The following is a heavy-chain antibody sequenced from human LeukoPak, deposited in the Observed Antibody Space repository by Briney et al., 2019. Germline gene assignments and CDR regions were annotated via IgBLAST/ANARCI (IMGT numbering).Heavy chain of an antibody. CDR2: ISRSGGST. V-gene: IGHV3-23*01. CDR3: AKDFGVVIHYFDY. Sequence: PGGSLRLSCAASGFTFISYAMTWVRQAPGKGLEWVSGISRSGGSTYYAGSVKGRFTISRDNSKNTLYLQMNSLRAEDTAVYYCAKDFGVVIHYFDYWGQGTLVTVSS. D-gene: IGHD3-3*01. J-gene: IGHJ4*02. CDR1: GFTFISYA.